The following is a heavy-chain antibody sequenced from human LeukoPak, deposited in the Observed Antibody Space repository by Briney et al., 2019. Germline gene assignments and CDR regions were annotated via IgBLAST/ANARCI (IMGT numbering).Heavy chain of an antibody. V-gene: IGHV3-30-3*01. CDR3: ARDRVVGSGSYYDCLWY. CDR1: GFTFSSYA. D-gene: IGHD1-26*01. CDR2: ISYDGSNK. Sequence: GRSLRLSCAASGFTFSSYAMHWVRQAPGKGLEWVAVISYDGSNKYYADSVKGRFTISRDNSKNTLYLQMNSLRAEDTAAYYCARDRVVGSGSYYDCLWYWGQGTLVTVSS. J-gene: IGHJ4*02.